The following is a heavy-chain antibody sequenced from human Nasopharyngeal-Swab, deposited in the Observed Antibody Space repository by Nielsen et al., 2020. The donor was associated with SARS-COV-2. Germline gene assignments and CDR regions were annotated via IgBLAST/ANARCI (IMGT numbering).Heavy chain of an antibody. Sequence: SMKVSCKASGGTFSSYAISWVRQAPGQGLEWMGGIIPIFGTANYAQKFQGRVTITADESTSTAYMELSSLRSEDTAVYYCARGGGGTYYDILTGYQDYYFDYWGQGTLVTVSS. CDR2: IIPIFGTA. J-gene: IGHJ4*02. D-gene: IGHD3-9*01. CDR3: ARGGGGTYYDILTGYQDYYFDY. V-gene: IGHV1-69*13. CDR1: GGTFSSYA.